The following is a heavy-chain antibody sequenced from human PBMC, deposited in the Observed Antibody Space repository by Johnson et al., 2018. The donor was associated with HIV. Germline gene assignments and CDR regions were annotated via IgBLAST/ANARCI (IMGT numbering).Heavy chain of an antibody. J-gene: IGHJ3*02. D-gene: IGHD3-22*01. CDR3: ARDTYYYDSSGYLDAFDI. CDR1: GFTFSSYG. V-gene: IGHV3-33*01. Sequence: QVQLVESGGGVVQPGGSLRLSCAASGFTFSSYGMHWVRQAPGKGLEWVAVIWYDGSNKNYADSVKGRFTISRDNAKNSLYLQMNSLRAEDTAVYYCARDTYYYDSSGYLDAFDIWGQGTMVTVSS. CDR2: IWYDGSNK.